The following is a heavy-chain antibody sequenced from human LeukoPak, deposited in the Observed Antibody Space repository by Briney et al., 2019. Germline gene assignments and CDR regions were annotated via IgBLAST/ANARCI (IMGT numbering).Heavy chain of an antibody. V-gene: IGHV1-24*01. CDR2: FDPEDGET. D-gene: IGHD3-16*01. CDR3: ATVGEFLTGFNRGIKLGSNWFDP. Sequence: ASVKVSCKVSGYTLTELSMHWVRQAPGKGLEWMVGFDPEDGETIYAQKFQGRVTMTEDTSTDTAYMELSSLRSEDTAVYYCATVGEFLTGFNRGIKLGSNWFDPWGQGTLVTVSS. J-gene: IGHJ5*02. CDR1: GYTLTELS.